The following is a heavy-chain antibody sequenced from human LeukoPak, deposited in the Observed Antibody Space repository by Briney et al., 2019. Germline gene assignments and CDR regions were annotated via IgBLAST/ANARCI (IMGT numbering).Heavy chain of an antibody. CDR3: AKLGYCSGGSCYYYYGMDV. Sequence: GGSLRLSCAASGFTFDDYGMSWVRHIPGKRLEWVSGINWNGGSTGYADSVKGRFTISRDNAKNSLYLQMNSLRAEDTAVYYCAKLGYCSGGSCYYYYGMDVWGQGTTVTVSS. V-gene: IGHV3-20*04. CDR1: GFTFDDYG. D-gene: IGHD2-15*01. J-gene: IGHJ6*02. CDR2: INWNGGST.